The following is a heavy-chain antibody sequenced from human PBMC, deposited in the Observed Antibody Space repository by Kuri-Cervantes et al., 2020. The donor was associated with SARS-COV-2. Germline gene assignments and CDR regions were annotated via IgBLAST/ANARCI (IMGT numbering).Heavy chain of an antibody. CDR3: AREARAPSSRDWFDP. Sequence: ASVKVSCKASGYSFSTYDINWVRQAAGQGLEWMGWLNPDTGNTGNAKKFQGRVTMTTDTSISTAYMELSRLRPDDTAVYYCAREARAPSSRDWFDPWGQGTLVTVSS. CDR2: LNPDTGNT. V-gene: IGHV1-8*02. J-gene: IGHJ5*02. CDR1: GYSFSTYD. D-gene: IGHD2-15*01.